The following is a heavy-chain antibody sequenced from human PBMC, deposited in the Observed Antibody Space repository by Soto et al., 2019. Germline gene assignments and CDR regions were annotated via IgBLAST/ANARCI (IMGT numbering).Heavy chain of an antibody. Sequence: ASVKVSCKASGYTFSTYAVHWVRQAPGQRLEWMGWINAGNGDTKYSQKFQDRVTITRDTSATTAYMELSSLRSEDTAVYYCARTDRSSWSFDYRGRGTLVTVSS. CDR1: GYTFSTYA. J-gene: IGHJ4*02. CDR3: ARTDRSSWSFDY. D-gene: IGHD6-13*01. V-gene: IGHV1-3*01. CDR2: INAGNGDT.